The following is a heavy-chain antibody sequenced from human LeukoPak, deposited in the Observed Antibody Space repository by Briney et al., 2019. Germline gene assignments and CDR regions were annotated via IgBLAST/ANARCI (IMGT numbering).Heavy chain of an antibody. J-gene: IGHJ6*02. Sequence: PGGSLRLSCAASGFTFSSYGMHWVRQAPGKGLEWVAVISYDGSNKYYADSVKGRFTISRDNSKNTLYLQMNSLRAEDTAVYYCAKVRNSEDYYGSGIWNYYYGMDVWGQGTTVTVSS. V-gene: IGHV3-30*18. CDR1: GFTFSSYG. CDR2: ISYDGSNK. D-gene: IGHD3-10*01. CDR3: AKVRNSEDYYGSGIWNYYYGMDV.